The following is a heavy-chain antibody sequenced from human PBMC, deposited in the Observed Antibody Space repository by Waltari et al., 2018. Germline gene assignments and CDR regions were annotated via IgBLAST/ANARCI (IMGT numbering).Heavy chain of an antibody. V-gene: IGHV4-38-2*01. Sequence: QVQLQESGPGLVKPSATLSLTCAVSGYSISSGYYWGWIRQPPGKGLEWIGSIYHSGSTYYNPSLKSRVTISVDTSKNQCSLKLSSVTAADTAVYYCARVPMVRGVLAFMDVWGQGTTVTVSS. D-gene: IGHD3-10*01. CDR1: GYSISSGYY. J-gene: IGHJ6*02. CDR2: IYHSGST. CDR3: ARVPMVRGVLAFMDV.